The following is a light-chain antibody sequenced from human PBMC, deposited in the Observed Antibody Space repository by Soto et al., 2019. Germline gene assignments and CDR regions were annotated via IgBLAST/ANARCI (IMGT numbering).Light chain of an antibody. CDR3: QQSYGTPIT. V-gene: IGKV1-39*01. CDR2: VAS. J-gene: IGKJ5*01. CDR1: QSISRY. Sequence: QMTQSPSSLSASVGDRVTITCRASQSISRYLNWYQQKQGKAPNLLIYVASSLQSEVPSRFSGSGSGTDLTITITSLKPEDFATYYCQQSYGTPITFGQGTRLEIK.